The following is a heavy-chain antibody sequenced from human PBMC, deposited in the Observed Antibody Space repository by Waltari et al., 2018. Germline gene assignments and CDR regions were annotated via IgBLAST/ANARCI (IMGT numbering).Heavy chain of an antibody. Sequence: QVQLQESGPGLVKPSETLSLTCTVSGGSISPYYWRWIRQPPGRGLEWIGYVYYSGRTNYNPALESRVTISVDTSKNQFSLKLSSVTAADTAVYFCASSEQEGSAYDWGYYYYGMGVWGQGTTVTVSS. V-gene: IGHV4-59*01. CDR2: VYYSGRT. CDR1: GGSISPYY. D-gene: IGHD3-16*01. J-gene: IGHJ6*02. CDR3: ASSEQEGSAYDWGYYYYGMGV.